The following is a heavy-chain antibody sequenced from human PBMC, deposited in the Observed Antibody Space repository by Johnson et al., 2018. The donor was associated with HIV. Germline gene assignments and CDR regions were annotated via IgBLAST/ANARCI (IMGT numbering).Heavy chain of an antibody. CDR1: GFTFRTYG. Sequence: QVQLVESGGGVVQPGRSLRLSCAATGFTFRTYGMHWVRQAPGKGLEWVAVVSFDGNNKYYVDSVKGRFTISRDNSKNTLYLQMKCLRAEDTAVYYCARGGGNDAFDIWGQGTMVTVSS. J-gene: IGHJ3*02. CDR3: ARGGGNDAFDI. CDR2: VSFDGNNK. D-gene: IGHD3-16*01. V-gene: IGHV3-30*03.